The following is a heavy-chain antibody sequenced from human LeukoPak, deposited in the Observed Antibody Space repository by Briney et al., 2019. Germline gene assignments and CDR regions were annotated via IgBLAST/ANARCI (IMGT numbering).Heavy chain of an antibody. J-gene: IGHJ3*02. D-gene: IGHD1-26*01. CDR1: GFTFSSYS. CDR2: ISSSSSYI. CDR3: ARDIGGSYYGAFDI. V-gene: IGHV3-21*01. Sequence: GGSLRLSCAASGFTFSSYSMNWVRQAPGKGLEWVSSISSSSSYIYYADSVKGRFTISRDNAKNSLYLQTNSLRAEDTAVYYCARDIGGSYYGAFDIWGQGTMVTVSS.